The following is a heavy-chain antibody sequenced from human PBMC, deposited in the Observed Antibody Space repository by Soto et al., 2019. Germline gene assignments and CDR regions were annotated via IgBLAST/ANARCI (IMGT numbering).Heavy chain of an antibody. D-gene: IGHD3-22*01. Sequence: GASVKVSCKASGFTFTSSAVQWVRQARGQRLEWIGWIVVGSGNTNYAQKFQERVTITRDMSTSTAYMELSSLRSEDTAVYYCAAPYYYDSSGSLGPGMDVWGQGTTVTVSS. CDR3: AAPYYYDSSGSLGPGMDV. J-gene: IGHJ6*02. V-gene: IGHV1-58*01. CDR2: IVVGSGNT. CDR1: GFTFTSSA.